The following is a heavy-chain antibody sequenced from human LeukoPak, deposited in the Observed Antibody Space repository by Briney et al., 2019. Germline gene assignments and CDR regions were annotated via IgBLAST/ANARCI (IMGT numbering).Heavy chain of an antibody. CDR3: TTGHLQHYFEF. D-gene: IGHD5-18*01. J-gene: IGHJ4*02. CDR2: VKRTTHGVTT. CDR1: GFNFSNAW. Sequence: GGSLRLSCAVSGFNFSNAWLSWVRHSSAKGLDWVGHVKRTTHGVTTDYAAIVNDRFTISTDASKNTLYLQMHRLHTAAQGVYFCTTGHLQHYFEFWGQGILVTVAS. V-gene: IGHV3-15*01.